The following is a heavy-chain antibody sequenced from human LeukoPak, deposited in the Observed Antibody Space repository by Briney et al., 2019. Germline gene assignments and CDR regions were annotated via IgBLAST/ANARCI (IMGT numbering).Heavy chain of an antibody. V-gene: IGHV4-61*02. CDR3: ARDYGSPKYYYYMDV. D-gene: IGHD4-17*01. Sequence: TLSLTCTVSGGSISSGSYYWSWIRQPAGKGLEWIGRIYTSGSTNYNPSLKSRVTISVDTSKNQFSLKLSSVTAADTAVYYCARDYGSPKYYYYMDVWGKGTTVTVSS. J-gene: IGHJ6*03. CDR2: IYTSGST. CDR1: GGSISSGSYY.